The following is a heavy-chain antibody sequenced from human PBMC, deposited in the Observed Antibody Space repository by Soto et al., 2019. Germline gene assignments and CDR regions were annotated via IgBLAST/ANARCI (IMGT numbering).Heavy chain of an antibody. D-gene: IGHD3-10*02. CDR3: ARDVYWFDP. CDR2: INHSGST. CDR1: GGSFSGYY. J-gene: IGHJ5*02. Sequence: SETLSLTCAVYGGSFSGYYWSWIRQPPGKGLEWIGEINHSGSTNYNPSLKSRVTISVDTSASTAYMELSSLRSEDTAVYYCARDVYWFDPWGQGTLVTVSS. V-gene: IGHV4-34*01.